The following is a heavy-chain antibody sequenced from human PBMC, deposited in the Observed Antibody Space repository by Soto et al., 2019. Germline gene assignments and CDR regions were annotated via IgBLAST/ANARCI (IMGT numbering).Heavy chain of an antibody. CDR1: GFTINRND. J-gene: IGHJ4*02. D-gene: IGHD2-2*01. CDR2: ISYDGSDK. CDR3: AKSPNFYCSSYHCYKYYFDY. Sequence: QVHLVESGGGVVQPGGSLRLSCAASGFTINRNDMYWVRQAPGKGLEWVAVISYDGSDKYYSDSVRGRFTISRDNSMNTLYLQMNSLRTEDTAVYYCAKSPNFYCSSYHCYKYYFDYWGQGTLVTVSS. V-gene: IGHV3-30*18.